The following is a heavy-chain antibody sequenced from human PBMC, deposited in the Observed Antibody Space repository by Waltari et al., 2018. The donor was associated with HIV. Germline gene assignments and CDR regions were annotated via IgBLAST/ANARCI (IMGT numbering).Heavy chain of an antibody. J-gene: IGHJ6*02. CDR2: INQDGIGK. CDR3: ARDGVAGRGDYYYGMDV. CDR1: GFTFSSYG. V-gene: IGHV3-7*01. D-gene: IGHD6-19*01. Sequence: EVQLVESGGGLVQPGGSVRLSCAASGFTFSSYGMSWVRQAPGKGVGGVSTINQDGIGKHYVDSLKVRFTISRDNAKNSLYLQMNSLRAEDTAVYYCARDGVAGRGDYYYGMDVWGQGTTVTVSS.